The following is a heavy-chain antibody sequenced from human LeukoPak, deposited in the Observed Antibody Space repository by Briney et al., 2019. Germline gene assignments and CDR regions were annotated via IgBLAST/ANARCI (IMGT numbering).Heavy chain of an antibody. CDR1: GFTFSSYA. V-gene: IGHV3-23*01. J-gene: IGHJ4*02. CDR3: AKAAFPYYYDSSGPGGEFDY. CDR2: ISGSGGST. Sequence: PGGSLRLSCAASGFTFSSYAMSWVRQAPGKGLEWVSAISGSGGSTYYADSVKGRFTISRDNSKNTLYLQMNSLRAEDTAVYYCAKAAFPYYYDSSGPGGEFDYWGQGTLVTVSS. D-gene: IGHD3-22*01.